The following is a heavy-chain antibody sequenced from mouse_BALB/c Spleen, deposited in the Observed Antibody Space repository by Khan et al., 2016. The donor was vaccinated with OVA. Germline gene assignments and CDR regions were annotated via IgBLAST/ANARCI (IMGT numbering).Heavy chain of an antibody. D-gene: IGHD4-1*01. Sequence: EVELVESGGDLVKPGGSLKLSCAASGFTFSNYGMSWVRQTLDKRLEWAATISSDGTYTYYPDSVKGRFTISRNNAKNTLYLQMSSLKSEDTAMYYCTSHLTGSFAYWGQGTLVTVSA. CDR3: TSHLTGSFAY. CDR2: ISSDGTYT. CDR1: GFTFSNYG. J-gene: IGHJ3*01. V-gene: IGHV5-6*01.